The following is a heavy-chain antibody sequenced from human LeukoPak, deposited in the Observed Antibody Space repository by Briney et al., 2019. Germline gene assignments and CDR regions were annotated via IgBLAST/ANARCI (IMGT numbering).Heavy chain of an antibody. CDR1: GYTFTGYY. V-gene: IGHV1-2*04. Sequence: ASVKVSCKASGYTFTGYYMHWVRQAPGQGLEWMGWINPNSGGINYAQKFQGWVTMTRDTSISTAYMELSRLRSDDTAVYYCARGEMATILFDYWGQGTLVTVSS. CDR2: INPNSGGI. D-gene: IGHD5-24*01. J-gene: IGHJ4*02. CDR3: ARGEMATILFDY.